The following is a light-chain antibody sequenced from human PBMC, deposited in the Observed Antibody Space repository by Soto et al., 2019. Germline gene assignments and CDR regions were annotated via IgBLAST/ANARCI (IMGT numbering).Light chain of an antibody. CDR2: DAS. J-gene: IGKJ2*01. V-gene: IGKV3-11*01. CDR3: QQRSNWL. CDR1: QSVSSY. Sequence: EIVLTQSPATLSLSPGERATLSCRASQSVSSYLAWYQQKPGQAPGLLIYDASNRATGIPARSSGSGSGTDFTLTISSLEPEDFAVYYCQQRSNWLFGQGTKLEIK.